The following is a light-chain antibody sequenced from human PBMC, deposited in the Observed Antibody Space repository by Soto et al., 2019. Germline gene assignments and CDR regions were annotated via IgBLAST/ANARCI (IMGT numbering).Light chain of an antibody. CDR3: QQYNNWPPDRT. CDR2: GAS. CDR1: QSVSSN. V-gene: IGKV3-15*01. Sequence: EIVMTQSPATLSVSPGERATLSCRASQSVSSNLAWSQQKPGQAPRLLIYGASTRATGIPARFSGSGSGTEFTLPISSLQSEDFAIYFCQQYNNWPPDRTFGQGTKVEIK. J-gene: IGKJ1*01.